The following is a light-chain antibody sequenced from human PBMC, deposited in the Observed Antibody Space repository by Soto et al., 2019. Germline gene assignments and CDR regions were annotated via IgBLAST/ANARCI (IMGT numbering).Light chain of an antibody. V-gene: IGKV1-5*03. Sequence: DIQMAPSPSTLSASLWHRVTITFRASQNINEYLAWYQQKPGKAPKLLIYMASSLESEVPSRFSGSGSGTEFTLTISSLQPDDFATYYCQQYSSSATFGQGTKVDIK. CDR1: QNINEY. J-gene: IGKJ1*01. CDR2: MAS. CDR3: QQYSSSAT.